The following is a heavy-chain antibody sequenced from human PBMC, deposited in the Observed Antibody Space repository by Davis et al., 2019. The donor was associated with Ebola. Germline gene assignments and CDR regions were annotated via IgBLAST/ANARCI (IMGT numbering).Heavy chain of an antibody. CDR3: ARQGPYYDILTGQGGWFDP. V-gene: IGHV4-4*07. Sequence: SETLSLTCTVSGGSINTYYWSWIRQPAGKGLEWIGHIYISGSTDYNPSLKSRVTMSVDSSKNQFSLKVNSVTAADTAVYYCARQGPYYDILTGQGGWFDPWGQGTLVTVSS. CDR1: GGSINTYY. J-gene: IGHJ5*02. D-gene: IGHD3-9*01. CDR2: IYISGST.